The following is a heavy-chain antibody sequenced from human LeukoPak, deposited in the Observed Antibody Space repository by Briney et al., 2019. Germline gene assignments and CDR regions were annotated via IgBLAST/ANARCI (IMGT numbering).Heavy chain of an antibody. CDR2: ISNSGSSI. CDR3: AKDRGSYSQGAFDI. J-gene: IGHJ3*02. D-gene: IGHD1-26*01. CDR1: GFDFNNYN. V-gene: IGHV3-11*01. Sequence: GGSLRLSCAASGFDFNNYNMTWFRQAPGKGLEGVSYISNSGSSIYYADSVKGRFTTSRDNAKSSLYLQMNSLRAEDTAVYYCAKDRGSYSQGAFDIWGQGTMVTVSS.